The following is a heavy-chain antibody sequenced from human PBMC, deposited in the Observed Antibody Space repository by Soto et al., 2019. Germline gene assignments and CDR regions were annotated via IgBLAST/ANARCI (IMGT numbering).Heavy chain of an antibody. D-gene: IGHD7-27*01. Sequence: EVHLLESGGGSVQPGGSLRLSCAASGLTFSSYVMSWVRQAPGKGLEWVSAISGSGSDTYYEVSVKGRFTISRDNSKNALYLQMNSLRAEATAVYYCAKRRGDGYFDLWGRGTLVTVSS. J-gene: IGHJ2*01. CDR2: ISGSGSDT. V-gene: IGHV3-23*01. CDR3: AKRRGDGYFDL. CDR1: GLTFSSYV.